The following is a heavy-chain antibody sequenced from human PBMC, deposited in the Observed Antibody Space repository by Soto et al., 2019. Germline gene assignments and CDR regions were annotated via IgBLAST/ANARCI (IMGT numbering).Heavy chain of an antibody. CDR1: GGTFSSYA. J-gene: IGHJ4*02. CDR3: AHGGYSYGFDY. D-gene: IGHD5-18*01. CDR2: IIPIFGTA. V-gene: IGHV1-69*13. Sequence: SVKVSCKASGGTFSSYAISWVRQAPGQGLEWMGGIIPIFGTANYAQKFQGRVTITADESTSTAYVELSSLRSEDTAVYYCAHGGYSYGFDYWGQGTLVTVSS.